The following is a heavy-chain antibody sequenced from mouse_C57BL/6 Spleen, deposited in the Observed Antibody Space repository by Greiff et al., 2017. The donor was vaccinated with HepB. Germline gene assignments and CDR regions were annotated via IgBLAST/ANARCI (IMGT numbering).Heavy chain of an antibody. CDR3: ARHREGYDGYSFAY. D-gene: IGHD2-3*01. Sequence: VQLKESGGDLVKPGGSLKLSCAASGFTFSSYGMSWVRQTPDKRLEWVATISSGGSYTYYPDSVKGRFTISRDNAKNTLYLQMSSLKSEDTAMYYCARHREGYDGYSFAYWGQGTLVTVSA. J-gene: IGHJ3*01. CDR2: ISSGGSYT. V-gene: IGHV5-6*01. CDR1: GFTFSSYG.